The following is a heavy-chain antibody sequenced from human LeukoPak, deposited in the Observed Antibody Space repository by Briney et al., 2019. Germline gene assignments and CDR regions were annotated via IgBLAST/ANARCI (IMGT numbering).Heavy chain of an antibody. CDR1: GDSIYTYY. J-gene: IGHJ4*02. CDR3: ARTARQCDH. CDR2: IYHSGDT. Sequence: PSETLSLTCTVSGDSIYTYYWSWIRQPPGKGLDYIGYIYHSGDTYYNPSLKSRVTMSLDTSNNQFSLRLSSVTAMDTAVYYCARTARQCDHWGQGILVSVSS. V-gene: IGHV4-59*01. D-gene: IGHD6-6*01.